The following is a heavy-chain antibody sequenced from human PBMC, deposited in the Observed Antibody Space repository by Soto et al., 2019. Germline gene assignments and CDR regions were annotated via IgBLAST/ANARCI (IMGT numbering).Heavy chain of an antibody. J-gene: IGHJ4*02. D-gene: IGHD3-16*02. CDR1: GGSFSGYY. V-gene: IGHV4-34*01. CDR3: ARSGGYDYIWGSYRTPFGY. CDR2: INHSGST. Sequence: QVQLQQWGAGLLKPSETLSLTCAVYGGSFSGYYWSWIRQPPGKGLEWIGEINHSGSTNYNPSLKSRVTISVDTSKDQFSLKRSSVTAADTAVYYCARSGGYDYIWGSYRTPFGYWCQGTLVTVSS.